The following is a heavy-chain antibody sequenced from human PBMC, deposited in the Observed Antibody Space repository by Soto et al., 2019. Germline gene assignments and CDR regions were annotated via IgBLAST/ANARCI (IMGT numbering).Heavy chain of an antibody. CDR2: ISGTGGTI. V-gene: IGHV3-23*01. Sequence: EVQLLESGGDLVQPGGSLRLSCVASGFTFHTYAMSWVRQAPGKGLEWVSSISGTGGTIKYADSVQGRFTISRDNSRNTLSLQMTSLRVEDTAVYYCAKDLVPAEGGHGDSFHMWGQGTLVTVSS. CDR3: AKDLVPAEGGHGDSFHM. D-gene: IGHD2-15*01. J-gene: IGHJ3*02. CDR1: GFTFHTYA.